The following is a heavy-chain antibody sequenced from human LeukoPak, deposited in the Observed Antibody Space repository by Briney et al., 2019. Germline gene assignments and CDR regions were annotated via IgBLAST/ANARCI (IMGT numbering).Heavy chain of an antibody. V-gene: IGHV4-59*07. CDR1: AGSISSYY. Sequence: SHTLSLTRSLAAGSISSYYRNWIRQPPGKGLEWIGYIYYSGSTNYNPSLESRVTISVDTSKNQFSLKLSAVTAADTAVYYCARSSSTGSYWADYWGQGTLITVSS. D-gene: IGHD1-26*01. CDR3: ARSSSTGSYWADY. CDR2: IYYSGST. J-gene: IGHJ4*02.